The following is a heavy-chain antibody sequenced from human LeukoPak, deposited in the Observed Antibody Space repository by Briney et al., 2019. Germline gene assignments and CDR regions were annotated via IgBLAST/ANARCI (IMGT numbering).Heavy chain of an antibody. CDR2: ISYSGNT. CDR3: ARHRQYDTDAFDI. V-gene: IGHV4-59*08. J-gene: IGHJ3*02. CDR1: GGSINSYY. D-gene: IGHD2-8*01. Sequence: SETLSLTCTVSGGSINSYYWTWIRQPPGKRLEWVGFISYSGNTKYNPSVKGRVTISGDMSKNQFTVKLISVTAADTAVYFCARHRQYDTDAFDIWGQGTMVTVSS.